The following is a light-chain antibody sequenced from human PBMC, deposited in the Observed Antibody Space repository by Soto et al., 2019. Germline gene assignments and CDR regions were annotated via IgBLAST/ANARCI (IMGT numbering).Light chain of an antibody. Sequence: QSVLTQPPSASETPGQRVTISCSGGSSNIGSNTVNWYQQVPGTAPKLLVYSNNQRPSGVPDRFSGSKSGTSASLAISGLQSDDEADYFWASWDDKMSALLFGGGTKLTVL. CDR2: SNN. V-gene: IGLV1-44*01. CDR3: ASWDDKMSALL. J-gene: IGLJ2*01. CDR1: SSNIGSNT.